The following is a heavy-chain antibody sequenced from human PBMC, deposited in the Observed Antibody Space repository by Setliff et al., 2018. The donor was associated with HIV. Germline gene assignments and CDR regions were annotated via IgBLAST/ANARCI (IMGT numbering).Heavy chain of an antibody. CDR2: TSHSGKT. CDR1: GGPLSGHY. V-gene: IGHV4-34*01. D-gene: IGHD3-16*01. J-gene: IGHJ5*02. Sequence: SETLSLTCAVYGGPLSGHYWSWIRQPPGQGLEWIGETSHSGKTNYNPSLKSRVTISVDTSQNQFSLKLTSVTATDTAVYYCARAGRRTGHSYTWFDPWGQGTLVTVSS. CDR3: ARAGRRTGHSYTWFDP.